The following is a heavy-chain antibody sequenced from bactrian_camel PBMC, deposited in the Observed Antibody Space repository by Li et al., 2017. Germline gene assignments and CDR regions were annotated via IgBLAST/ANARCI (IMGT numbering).Heavy chain of an antibody. J-gene: IGHJ4*01. D-gene: IGHD2*01. Sequence: HVQLVESGGGSVQAGGSLRLSCDASRYTFSAYCMGWSRQAPGKEREGVAAIDSDGSTHYGDSVKGRFTVSVDNARKTLYLQMDSLNPEDTGMYYCAAGRLRNGYCYSLLNRLAYNNWGQGTQVTVS. CDR3: AAGRLRNGYCYSLLNRLAYNN. CDR2: IDSDGST. V-gene: IGHV3S9*01. CDR1: RYTFSAYC.